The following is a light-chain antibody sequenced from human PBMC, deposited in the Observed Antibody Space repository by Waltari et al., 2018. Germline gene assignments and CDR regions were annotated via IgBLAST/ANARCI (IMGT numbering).Light chain of an antibody. CDR3: SSWDDSLNGPA. CDR1: RSNIGNNS. J-gene: IGLJ3*02. CDR2: NTN. Sequence: QSVLTQPPSASGTPGQRVTISCSGCRSNIGNNSVNWYQQLPRTAPKLRMYNTNQRPSGVPDRFSGSRSGTSASLAISGLQSEDEGDYYCSSWDDSLNGPAFGGGTKVTVL. V-gene: IGLV1-44*01.